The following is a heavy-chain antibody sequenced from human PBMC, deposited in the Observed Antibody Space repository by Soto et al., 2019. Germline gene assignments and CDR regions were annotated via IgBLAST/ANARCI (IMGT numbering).Heavy chain of an antibody. CDR2: ISGSGGST. CDR1: GFTFSSYA. Sequence: GGSLRLSCAASGFTFSSYAMSGVRQGPGKGLEWVSAISGSGGSTYYADSVKGRFTISRDNSKNTLYLQMNSLRTEDTAVYYCAHPRGFGVFDAYDIWGQGTLVTVSS. D-gene: IGHD3-10*01. CDR3: AHPRGFGVFDAYDI. V-gene: IGHV3-23*01. J-gene: IGHJ3*02.